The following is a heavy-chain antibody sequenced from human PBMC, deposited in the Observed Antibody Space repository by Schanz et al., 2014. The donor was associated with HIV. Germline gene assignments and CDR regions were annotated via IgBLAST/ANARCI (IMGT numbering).Heavy chain of an antibody. CDR1: GYNFGNLD. J-gene: IGHJ6*02. CDR2: MNPGSGNT. Sequence: QVQLVQSGTEVKKPGASVRVSCKASGYNFGNLDINWVRQATGQGLEWLGWMNPGSGNTGYAWKFQGRVTMTRDTSINTAYMEVSGLKSEDTAVYYCARKMSISNQWLRALYSNYGMDVWGQGTTVTVSS. V-gene: IGHV1-8*02. D-gene: IGHD5-12*01. CDR3: ARKMSISNQWLRALYSNYGMDV.